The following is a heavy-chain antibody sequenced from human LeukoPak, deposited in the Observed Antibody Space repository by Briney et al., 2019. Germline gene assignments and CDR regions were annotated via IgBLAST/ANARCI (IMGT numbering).Heavy chain of an antibody. Sequence: GASVKVSCKVSGYILTELSMHWVRQAPGKGLEWMGGFDPEDGETIYAQKFQGRVTMTEDTSTDTAYMELSSLRSEDTAVYYCASWELSLKGFDYWGQGTLVTVSS. J-gene: IGHJ4*02. CDR1: GYILTELS. V-gene: IGHV1-24*01. CDR2: FDPEDGET. CDR3: ASWELSLKGFDY. D-gene: IGHD3-16*02.